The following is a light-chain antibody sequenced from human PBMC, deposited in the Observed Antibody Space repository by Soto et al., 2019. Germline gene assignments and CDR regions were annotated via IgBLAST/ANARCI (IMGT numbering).Light chain of an antibody. Sequence: DDHISQSPSLLSASVGDRFTMXXRASQSIRRWLAWYQQKPGKAPKXVIYAASSLQSGVPSRFSGSGSGTDFTLTISSLQPEDFATYYCQQSYSTPLTFGQGTKVDIK. V-gene: IGKV1-39*01. J-gene: IGKJ1*01. CDR3: QQSYSTPLT. CDR1: QSIRRW. CDR2: AAS.